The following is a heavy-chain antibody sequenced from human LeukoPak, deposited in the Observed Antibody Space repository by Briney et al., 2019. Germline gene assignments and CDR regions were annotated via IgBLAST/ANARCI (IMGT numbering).Heavy chain of an antibody. V-gene: IGHV1-69*04. Sequence: SVKVSCKVSGGTFSNYAISWVRQAPGQGLEWVGRIVPIVDVTNYAQKLQGRVTINADKSTSTAYMELSSLTSEETAVYYCARGPYDGTYYFDYWGQGTLVTVSS. D-gene: IGHD3-16*01. CDR3: ARGPYDGTYYFDY. CDR1: GGTFSNYA. CDR2: IVPIVDVT. J-gene: IGHJ4*02.